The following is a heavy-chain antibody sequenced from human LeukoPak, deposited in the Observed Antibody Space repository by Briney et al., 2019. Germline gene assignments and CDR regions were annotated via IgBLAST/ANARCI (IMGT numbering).Heavy chain of an antibody. CDR2: INPSGGST. CDR1: GYTFTSYY. D-gene: IGHD3-22*01. Sequence: GASVKVSCKASGYTFTSYYMHWVRQAPGQGLEWMGIINPSGGSTSYAQKFQGRVTITADKSTSTAYMELSSLRSEDTAVYYCARAIHYDSSGYYYYYYYMDVWGKGTTVTVSS. J-gene: IGHJ6*03. CDR3: ARAIHYDSSGYYYYYYYMDV. V-gene: IGHV1-46*01.